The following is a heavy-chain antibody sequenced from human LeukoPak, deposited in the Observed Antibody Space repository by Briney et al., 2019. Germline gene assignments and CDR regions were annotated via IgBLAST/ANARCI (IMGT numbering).Heavy chain of an antibody. CDR3: ARGDDYGGAWYYFDC. J-gene: IGHJ4*02. V-gene: IGHV3-53*01. CDR2: IYSAGTT. Sequence: GGSLRLSCAASGFTFNSYAMSWVRQAPGKGLEWVSVIYSAGTTYYADSVKGRFTISRDNSKNTVYLQMNSLGAEDTAVYYCARGDDYGGAWYYFDCWGQGTLVTVSS. CDR1: GFTFNSYA. D-gene: IGHD4-23*01.